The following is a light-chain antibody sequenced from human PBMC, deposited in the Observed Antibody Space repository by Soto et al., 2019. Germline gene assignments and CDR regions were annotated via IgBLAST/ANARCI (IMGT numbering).Light chain of an antibody. J-gene: IGKJ1*01. Sequence: EIVLTQSPATLSLSPGERATLSCRASQSVSSYLAWYQQKPGQAPRLLIYDASNRATGIPARFSGSGSGTEFTLTISSLQPDDFATYYCQQYNSYSWTFGQGTKV. V-gene: IGKV3-11*01. CDR1: QSVSSY. CDR3: QQYNSYSWT. CDR2: DAS.